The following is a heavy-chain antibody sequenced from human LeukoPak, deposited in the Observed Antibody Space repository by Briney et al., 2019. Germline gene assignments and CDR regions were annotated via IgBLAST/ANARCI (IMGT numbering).Heavy chain of an antibody. D-gene: IGHD3-3*01. V-gene: IGHV3-30-3*01. J-gene: IGHJ4*02. CDR3: ARGITIFGVVIARALDY. CDR1: GFTFSSYA. CDR2: ISYDGSNK. Sequence: GGSLRLSCAASGFTFSSYAMHWVRQAPGKGLEWVAVISYDGSNKYYADSVKGRFTISRDNSKNTLYLQMNSLRAEDTAVYYCARGITIFGVVIARALDYWGQGTLDTVSS.